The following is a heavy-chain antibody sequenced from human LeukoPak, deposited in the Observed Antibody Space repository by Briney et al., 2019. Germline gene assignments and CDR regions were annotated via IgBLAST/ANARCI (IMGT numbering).Heavy chain of an antibody. CDR3: ARAPVTTGLYYGMDV. V-gene: IGHV1-69*13. J-gene: IGHJ6*02. D-gene: IGHD4-17*01. CDR1: GGTFSSYA. CDR2: IIPIFGTA. Sequence: SVKVSCKASGGTFSSYAISWVRQAPGQGLEWMGGIIPIFGTANYAQKFQGRVTITADESTSTAYMELRSLRSDDTAVYYCARAPVTTGLYYGMDVWGQGTTVTVSS.